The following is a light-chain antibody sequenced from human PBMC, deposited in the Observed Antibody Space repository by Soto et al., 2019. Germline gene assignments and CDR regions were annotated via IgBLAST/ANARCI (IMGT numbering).Light chain of an antibody. CDR2: DVS. CDR3: SSYASSITVV. V-gene: IGLV2-14*01. CDR1: SSDVGGYDY. J-gene: IGLJ2*01. Sequence: QSVLTQPASVSGSPGQSITISCTGTSSDVGGYDYVSWYQQHPGKAPKLLIFDVSKRPSGVSYRFSGSKSGNTASLTISGLQAEDEADYYCSSYASSITVVFGGGTKVTVL.